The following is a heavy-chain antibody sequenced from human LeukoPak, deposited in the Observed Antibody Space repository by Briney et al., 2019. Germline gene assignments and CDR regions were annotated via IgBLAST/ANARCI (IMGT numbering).Heavy chain of an antibody. V-gene: IGHV3-21*01. Sequence: AGGSLRLSCAASGFTFSTYSMNWVRQAPGKGLEWVSFISSSSSYIYYADSVKGRFTISRANAKNSLYLQMNSMRGEDTAVYYCARIYDSSGYFNDYWGQGTLVTVSS. CDR1: GFTFSTYS. J-gene: IGHJ4*02. CDR2: ISSSSSYI. CDR3: ARIYDSSGYFNDY. D-gene: IGHD3-22*01.